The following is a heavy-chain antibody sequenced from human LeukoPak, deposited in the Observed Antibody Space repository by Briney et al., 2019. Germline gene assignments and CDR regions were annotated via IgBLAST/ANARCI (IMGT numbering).Heavy chain of an antibody. CDR2: INPNSGGT. V-gene: IGHV1-2*06. J-gene: IGHJ4*02. Sequence: ASVKVSCKASGYTFTGDYMHWVRQAPGQGLEWLGRINPNSGGTSYAQKFLGRVTMTRDTSISTAYMEPTRLTSDDTAMYYCARSTVVGATIGDHWGQGTLVTVSS. D-gene: IGHD1-26*01. CDR1: GYTFTGDY. CDR3: ARSTVVGATIGDH.